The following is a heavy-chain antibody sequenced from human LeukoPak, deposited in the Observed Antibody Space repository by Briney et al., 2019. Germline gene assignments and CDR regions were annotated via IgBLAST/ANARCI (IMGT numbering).Heavy chain of an antibody. CDR1: GFTFDDYT. CDR3: ARGAYQLLFYYYYYMDV. Sequence: GGSLRLSCAASGFTFDDYTMHWVRQAPGKGLEWVSLISWDGGSTYYADSVKGRFTISRDNSKNSLYLQMNSLRTEDTALYYCARGAYQLLFYYYYYMDVWGKGTTVTVSS. J-gene: IGHJ6*03. CDR2: ISWDGGST. V-gene: IGHV3-43*01. D-gene: IGHD2-2*01.